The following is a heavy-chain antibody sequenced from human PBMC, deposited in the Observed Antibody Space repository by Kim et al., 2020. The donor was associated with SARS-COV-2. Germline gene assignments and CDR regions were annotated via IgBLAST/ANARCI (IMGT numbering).Heavy chain of an antibody. Sequence: SETLSLTCTVSGGSISSGDYYWSWIRQPPGKGLEWIGYIYYSGSTYYNPSLKSRVTISVDTSKNQFSLKLSSVTAADTAVYYCARDNIGYCSGGSCSQYGMDVWGQGTTVTVSS. CDR1: GGSISSGDYY. V-gene: IGHV4-30-4*01. J-gene: IGHJ6*02. CDR2: IYYSGST. D-gene: IGHD2-15*01. CDR3: ARDNIGYCSGGSCSQYGMDV.